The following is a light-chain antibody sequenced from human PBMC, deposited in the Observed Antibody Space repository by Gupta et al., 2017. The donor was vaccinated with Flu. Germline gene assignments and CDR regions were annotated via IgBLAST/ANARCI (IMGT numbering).Light chain of an antibody. CDR2: DAS. V-gene: IGKV3-11*01. J-gene: IGKJ3*01. CDR3: QQRSNWPPEFT. Sequence: EIVFTQSPATLSLSPGERATLSCRASQRVSSYLAWYQQKPGQAPRLLIYDASNRATGIPARFSGSGSGTDFTLTISSLEPEDFAVYYCQQRSNWPPEFTFGPGTKVDIK. CDR1: QRVSSY.